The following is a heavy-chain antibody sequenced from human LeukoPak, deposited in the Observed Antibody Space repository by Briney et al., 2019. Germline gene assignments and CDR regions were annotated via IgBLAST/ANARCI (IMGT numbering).Heavy chain of an antibody. J-gene: IGHJ4*02. V-gene: IGHV3-7*01. CDR2: IKQDGSEK. Sequence: GGSLRLSCAASGFTFSDYYMSWIRQAPGKGLEWVANIKQDGSEKYYVDSVKGRFTISRDNAKNSLYLQMNSLRDEDTAVYYCARDRGNSSGSLYWGQGTLVTVSS. CDR3: ARDRGNSSGSLY. D-gene: IGHD3-22*01. CDR1: GFTFSDYY.